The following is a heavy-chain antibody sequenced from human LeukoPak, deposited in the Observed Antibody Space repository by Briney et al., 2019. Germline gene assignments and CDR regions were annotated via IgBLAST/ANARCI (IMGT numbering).Heavy chain of an antibody. CDR2: IKKDGSEK. D-gene: IGHD6-6*01. Sequence: GGSLRLSCAASGFTFSRSWMHWVRQAPGKGMEWVANIKKDGSEKYYVDSVKGRFTISRDNAKNSLYLQMNSLRVEDTAVYYCTGARFDPWGQGTLVTVSS. V-gene: IGHV3-7*04. CDR3: TGARFDP. CDR1: GFTFSRSW. J-gene: IGHJ5*02.